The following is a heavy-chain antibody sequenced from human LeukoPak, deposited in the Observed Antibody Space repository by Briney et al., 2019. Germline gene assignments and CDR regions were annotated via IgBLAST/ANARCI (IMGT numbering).Heavy chain of an antibody. CDR1: GGPIKNYY. CDR2: IYTSGTT. J-gene: IGHJ4*02. Sequence: SETLSLTCTVSGGPIKNYYWAWIRQPAGKGLEWIGRIYTSGTTDYNPFLKSRITMSLDTSKNQFSLSLSSVTAADTAVYYCAREFKDYDGSGYYYAYWGQGTLVTVSS. D-gene: IGHD3-22*01. CDR3: AREFKDYDGSGYYYAY. V-gene: IGHV4-4*07.